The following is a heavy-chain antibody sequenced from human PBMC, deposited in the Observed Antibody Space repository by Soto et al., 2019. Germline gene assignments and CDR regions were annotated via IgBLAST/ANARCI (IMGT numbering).Heavy chain of an antibody. J-gene: IGHJ6*02. CDR3: ARGFRRYSSSRDYYGMDV. CDR2: INHSGST. CDR1: GGSFSGYY. V-gene: IGHV4-34*01. D-gene: IGHD6-6*01. Sequence: SETLSLTCAVYGGSFSGYYWSWIRQPPGKGLEWIGEINHSGSTNYNPSLKSRVTISVDTSKNQFSLKLSSVTAADTAVYYCARGFRRYSSSRDYYGMDVWGQGTTVTVSS.